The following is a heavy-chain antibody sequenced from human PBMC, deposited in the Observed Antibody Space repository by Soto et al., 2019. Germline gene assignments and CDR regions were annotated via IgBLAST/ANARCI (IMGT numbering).Heavy chain of an antibody. V-gene: IGHV3-7*03. J-gene: IGHJ4*02. CDR1: GFTFSSYW. CDR2: MNQHGSDI. Sequence: EVQLVESGGDLVKPGGSLRLSCAASGFTFSSYWMAWVRQSPGKGLEWVDSMNQHGSDIQYVDSVRGRFTISRDNARNLLYLQMNNLGVEDTAIYYCATDTYCPATCYRGHGNWGQGTLVTVSS. D-gene: IGHD2-8*02. CDR3: ATDTYCPATCYRGHGN.